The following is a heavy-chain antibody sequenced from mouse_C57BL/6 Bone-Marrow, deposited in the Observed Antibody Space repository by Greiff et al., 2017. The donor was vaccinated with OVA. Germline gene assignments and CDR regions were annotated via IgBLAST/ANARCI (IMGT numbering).Heavy chain of an antibody. Sequence: VQLKESGPGLVKPSQSLSLTCSVTGYSITSGYYWNWIRQFPGNKLEWMGYISYDGSNNYNPSLKNRISITRDTSKNQFFLKLNSVTTEDTATYYCAREGDYYGSSSHWYFDVWGTGTTVTVSS. CDR1: GYSITSGYY. CDR2: ISYDGSN. J-gene: IGHJ1*03. V-gene: IGHV3-6*01. CDR3: AREGDYYGSSSHWYFDV. D-gene: IGHD1-1*01.